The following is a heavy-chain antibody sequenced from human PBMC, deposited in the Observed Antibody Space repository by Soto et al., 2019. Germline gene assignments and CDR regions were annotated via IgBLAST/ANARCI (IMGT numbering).Heavy chain of an antibody. CDR3: ARSAIQGSGGSCYHVGYY. CDR1: GGSISSSNW. Sequence: QVQLQESGPGLVKPSGTLSLTCAVSGGSISSSNWWSWVRQPPGKGLEWIGEIYHSGSTNYKPSRKGRVTISEGKTKHPFCLHLSSLSSEDAAADSCARSAIQGSGGSCYHVGYYWSQLTGGGVSS. D-gene: IGHD2-15*01. J-gene: IGHJ4*01. V-gene: IGHV4-4*02. CDR2: IYHSGST.